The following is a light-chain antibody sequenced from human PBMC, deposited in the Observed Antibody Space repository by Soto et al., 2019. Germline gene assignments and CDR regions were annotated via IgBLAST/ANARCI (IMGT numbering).Light chain of an antibody. CDR3: QQYDSFHWT. Sequence: DIQMTQSPSTLSASVGDRVTITCRASQTISTWLAWYQQKPGKALKLLIYDASSLESGVPSRFSGSGSGTEFTLTIISLQPDDFATYFCQQYDSFHWTFGQGTKVDIK. J-gene: IGKJ1*01. CDR1: QTISTW. CDR2: DAS. V-gene: IGKV1-5*01.